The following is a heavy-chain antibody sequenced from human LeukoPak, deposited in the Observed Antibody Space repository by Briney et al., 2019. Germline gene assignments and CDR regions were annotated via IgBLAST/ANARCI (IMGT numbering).Heavy chain of an antibody. Sequence: ASVKVSCKASGYTFTSHDINWVRQVTGQGLEWMGWMTPNSGNTAYAQKFQGRVTFSRDTSTTTAHMELSSLRSEDTAVYFCARVGGSYYPFQHWGQGTLVTVSS. CDR1: GYTFTSHD. V-gene: IGHV1-8*03. CDR3: ARVGGSYYPFQH. D-gene: IGHD1-26*01. J-gene: IGHJ1*01. CDR2: MTPNSGNT.